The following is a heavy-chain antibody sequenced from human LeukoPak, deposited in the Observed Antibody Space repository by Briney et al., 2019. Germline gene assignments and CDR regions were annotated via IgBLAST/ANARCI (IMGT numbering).Heavy chain of an antibody. CDR1: GSTFSSYA. Sequence: GGSLRLSCAASGSTFSSYAMGWVRQAPGKGLEWVSAIRDSGGSTYYADSVKGRFTISRDNSKNTLYLQMNSLRAEDTAVYYCATLLLSSPFDYWGQGTLVTVSS. CDR3: ATLLLSSPFDY. CDR2: IRDSGGST. V-gene: IGHV3-23*01. J-gene: IGHJ4*02. D-gene: IGHD3-10*02.